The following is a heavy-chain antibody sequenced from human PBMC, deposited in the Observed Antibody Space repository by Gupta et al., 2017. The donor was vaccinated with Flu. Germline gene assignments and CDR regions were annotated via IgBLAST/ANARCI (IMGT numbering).Heavy chain of an antibody. CDR1: GFTFGDHA. J-gene: IGHJ2*01. CDR2: IRSKAYGGTI. Sequence: EVQLVESGGGLVQPGRSLRLSCTGSGFTFGDHAVSWVRQAPGKGLEWLSFIRSKAYGGTIEYAASVEGRFIISRDDSKSIAYLQLNSLKTEDTAMYYCTRTKHDFWSGYPDWHFDLWGRGTLVTVSS. V-gene: IGHV3-49*04. D-gene: IGHD3-3*01. CDR3: TRTKHDFWSGYPDWHFDL.